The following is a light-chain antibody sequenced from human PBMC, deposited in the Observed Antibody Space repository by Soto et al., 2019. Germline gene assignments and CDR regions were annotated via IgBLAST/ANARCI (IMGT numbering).Light chain of an antibody. Sequence: AIQMTQSPSSLSASVGDRVTITCRASQGIRNDLGWYQQKPGKAPKLLIYAASSLQSGVPSRFSGSGSGTDFTLTISSLQPDDFTTYYCLQDYNYPRTFGQGTKVDIK. V-gene: IGKV1-6*01. J-gene: IGKJ2*01. CDR1: QGIRND. CDR2: AAS. CDR3: LQDYNYPRT.